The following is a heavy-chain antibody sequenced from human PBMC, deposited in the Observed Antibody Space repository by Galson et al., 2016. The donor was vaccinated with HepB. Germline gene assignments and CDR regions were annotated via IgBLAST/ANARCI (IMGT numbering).Heavy chain of an antibody. CDR1: GFTFSSYS. CDR2: ISSSSSII. Sequence: SLRLSCAASGFTFSSYSMNWVRQAPGKGLEWVSYISSSSSIIYYADSVKGRFTFSRDNAKNSLYLQMNSLRDEDTGVYYCVRVGNVLLWFGATDVWGQGTTVTVSS. V-gene: IGHV3-48*02. D-gene: IGHD3-10*01. J-gene: IGHJ6*02. CDR3: VRVGNVLLWFGATDV.